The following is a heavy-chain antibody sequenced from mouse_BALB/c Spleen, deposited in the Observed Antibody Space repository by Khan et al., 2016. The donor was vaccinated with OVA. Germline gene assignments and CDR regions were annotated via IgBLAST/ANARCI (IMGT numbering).Heavy chain of an antibody. CDR1: GLHIKDTY. CDR3: ARMTRK. CDR2: IDPPTGNT. J-gene: IGHJ2*02. Sequence: VQLQQSGPELLTSGATVKLSCPASGLHIKDTYIHWLKQWPEQGLEWIGRIDPPTGNTKYDLNFQGKATITADTTSNPVYLHLSSLTSEDTVVYYCARMTRKWGKGTSLTVSS. V-gene: IGHV14-3*02.